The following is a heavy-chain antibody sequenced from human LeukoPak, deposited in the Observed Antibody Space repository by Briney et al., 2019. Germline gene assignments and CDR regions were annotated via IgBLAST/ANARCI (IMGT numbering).Heavy chain of an antibody. V-gene: IGHV4-39*01. CDR1: GGSISSSSYY. J-gene: IGHJ4*02. Sequence: SETLSLTCTVSGGSISSSSYYWGWIRQPPGKGLEWIGSIYYTGSTYYNPSLKSRVTISVDTSENQFSLKLSSVTAADTAVYYCARHAGYSSSWYAVYWGQGTLVTVSS. CDR3: ARHAGYSSSWYAVY. CDR2: IYYTGST. D-gene: IGHD6-13*01.